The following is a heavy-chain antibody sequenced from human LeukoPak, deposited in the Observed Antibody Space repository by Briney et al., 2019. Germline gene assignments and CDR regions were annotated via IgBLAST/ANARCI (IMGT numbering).Heavy chain of an antibody. Sequence: GGSLRLSCAASGFTFSSNAMSWVRQAPGKGLEWLSAISISGGSTYYADSVKGRFTISRDNSENTVYLQMNSLRVEDTAVYYCAKGGYCSSTSCYGYFDSWGQGTLVTVSS. V-gene: IGHV3-23*01. CDR2: ISISGGST. J-gene: IGHJ4*02. CDR3: AKGGYCSSTSCYGYFDS. D-gene: IGHD2-2*01. CDR1: GFTFSSNA.